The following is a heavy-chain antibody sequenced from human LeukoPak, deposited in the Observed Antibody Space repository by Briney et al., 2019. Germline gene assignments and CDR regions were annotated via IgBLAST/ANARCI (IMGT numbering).Heavy chain of an antibody. D-gene: IGHD1-1*01. CDR2: IYYRGSV. Sequence: SETLSLTCTVSGSSITSDDYYWGWIRQPPGKGLEWIGYIYYRGSVYYDPSLKSRVTISVDTSKNQFSLKLSSVTAADTAVYYCARYTRGPYYFDYWGQGTLVTVSS. CDR1: GSSITSDDYY. V-gene: IGHV4-61*08. CDR3: ARYTRGPYYFDY. J-gene: IGHJ4*02.